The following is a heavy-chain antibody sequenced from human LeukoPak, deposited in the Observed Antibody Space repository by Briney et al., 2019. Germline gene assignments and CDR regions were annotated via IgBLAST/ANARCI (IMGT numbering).Heavy chain of an antibody. CDR3: ARAYDWSYYYYMDV. D-gene: IGHD3-16*01. J-gene: IGHJ6*03. CDR1: GFTFSTYS. V-gene: IGHV3-48*04. Sequence: GGSLRLSCAASGFTFSTYSMNWVRQAPGKGLEWVSYISSSSSTIYYADSVKGRFTISRDNAKNSVYLQMKSLRAEDTAVCYCARAYDWSYYYYMDVWGKGTTVTVSS. CDR2: ISSSSSTI.